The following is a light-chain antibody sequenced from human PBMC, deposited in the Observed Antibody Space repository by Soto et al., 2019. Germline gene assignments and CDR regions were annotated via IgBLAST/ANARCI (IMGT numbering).Light chain of an antibody. CDR2: GAS. CDR3: QQYNNWPWT. Sequence: EKVMTQSPATLSVSPGERATLSCRASQSVSSNLAWYQQKPGQAPRLLIYGASTRATGIPVRFSGSGSGTEFPLTISSLQSEDFAVYYCQQYNNWPWTFGQGTKVEIK. V-gene: IGKV3-15*01. CDR1: QSVSSN. J-gene: IGKJ1*01.